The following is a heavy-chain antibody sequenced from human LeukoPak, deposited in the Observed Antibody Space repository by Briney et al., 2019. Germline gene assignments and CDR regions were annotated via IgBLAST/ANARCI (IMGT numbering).Heavy chain of an antibody. CDR2: IRSKANSYAT. J-gene: IGHJ2*01. Sequence: GGSLRLSCAASGFTFSGSAMHWVRQASGKGLEWVGRIRSKANSYATAYAASVKGRFTISRDDSKNTAYLQMNSLRTEDTAVYYCARRWYFDLWGRGTLVTVSS. CDR1: GFTFSGSA. CDR3: ARRWYFDL. V-gene: IGHV3-73*01.